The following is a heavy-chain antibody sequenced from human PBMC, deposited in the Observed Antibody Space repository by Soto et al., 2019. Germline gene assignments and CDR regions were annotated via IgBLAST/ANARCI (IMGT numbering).Heavy chain of an antibody. D-gene: IGHD2-8*01. J-gene: IGHJ4*02. V-gene: IGHV4-59*02. Sequence: SETLSLTCSVSGGYVHSYYWSWLRQSPGRGLEWIAYIYYTGSTKYNPSLKSRATISLDTSKNEVYLKMTSVTAADTAVYYCARARVRGVSPDYDFWGQGTQVTVAS. CDR1: GGYVHSYY. CDR3: ARARVRGVSPDYDF. CDR2: IYYTGST.